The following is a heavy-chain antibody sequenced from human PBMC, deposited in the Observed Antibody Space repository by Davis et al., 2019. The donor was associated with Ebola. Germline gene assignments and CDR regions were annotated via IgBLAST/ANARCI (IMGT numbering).Heavy chain of an antibody. CDR2: IRQDGSEE. Sequence: GESLKISCAASGFTFDDHGMSWVRQVPGEGLEWVANIRQDGSEEYYMDSVKGRFTISRDNAKNSLYLQMDSLRAEDTAVYYCARTPLVSFGMDVWGQGTTVTVSS. D-gene: IGHD1-26*01. J-gene: IGHJ6*02. CDR1: GFTFDDHG. CDR3: ARTPLVSFGMDV. V-gene: IGHV3-7*01.